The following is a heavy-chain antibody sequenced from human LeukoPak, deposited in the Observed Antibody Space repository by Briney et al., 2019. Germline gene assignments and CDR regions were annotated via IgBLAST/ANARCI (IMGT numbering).Heavy chain of an antibody. CDR3: ARGRLAAAGPYFDY. Sequence: PGESLRLSCAASGFTFSSYAMHWVRQAPGKGLEWVAVISYDGSNKYYADSVKGRFTISRDNSKNTLYLQMNSLRAKDTAVYYCARGRLAAAGPYFDYWGQGTLVTVSS. D-gene: IGHD6-13*01. CDR1: GFTFSSYA. CDR2: ISYDGSNK. J-gene: IGHJ4*02. V-gene: IGHV3-30*01.